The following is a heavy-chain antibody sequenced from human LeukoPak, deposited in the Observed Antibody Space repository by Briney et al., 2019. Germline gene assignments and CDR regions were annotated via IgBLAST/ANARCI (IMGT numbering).Heavy chain of an antibody. J-gene: IGHJ3*02. CDR1: GGSFSGYY. CDR3: ARVGSTYYYDSSGPRSKPFDI. CDR2: INHSGST. V-gene: IGHV4-34*01. Sequence: PSETLSLTCAVYGGSFSGYYWSWIRQPPGKGLEWIGEINHSGSTNYNPSLKSRVTISVDTSKNQFSLKLSSVTAADTAVYYCARVGSTYYYDSSGPRSKPFDIWGQGTMVTVSS. D-gene: IGHD3-22*01.